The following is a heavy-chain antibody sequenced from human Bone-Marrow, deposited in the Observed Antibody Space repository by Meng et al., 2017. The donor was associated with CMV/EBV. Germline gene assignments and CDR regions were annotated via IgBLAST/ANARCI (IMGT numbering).Heavy chain of an antibody. V-gene: IGHV1-2*02. CDR2: INPNSGGT. J-gene: IGHJ5*02. CDR1: GYTFTSYG. Sequence: ASVKVSCKASGYTFTSYGISWVRQAPGQGLEWMGWINPNSGGTNYAQKFQGRVTMTRDTSISTAYMELSRLRSDDTAVYYCARDNYDSSRRGWVVPWGQGTRVTVSS. CDR3: ARDNYDSSRRGWVVP. D-gene: IGHD3-22*01.